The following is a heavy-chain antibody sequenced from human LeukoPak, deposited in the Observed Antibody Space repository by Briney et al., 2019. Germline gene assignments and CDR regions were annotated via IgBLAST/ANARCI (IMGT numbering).Heavy chain of an antibody. CDR1: GFTFSSYG. CDR3: AKRHGDYYGSGSYYYFDY. D-gene: IGHD3-10*01. V-gene: IGHV3-30*02. Sequence: GGSLRLSCAASGFTFSSYGMHWVRQAPGKGLEWVAFIRYDGSNKYYADSVKGRFTISRDNSKNTLYLQMNSLRAEDTAVYYCAKRHGDYYGSGSYYYFDYWGQGTLVTVSS. J-gene: IGHJ4*02. CDR2: IRYDGSNK.